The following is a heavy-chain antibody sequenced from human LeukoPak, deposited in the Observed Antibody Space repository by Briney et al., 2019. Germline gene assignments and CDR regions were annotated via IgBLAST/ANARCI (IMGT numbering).Heavy chain of an antibody. J-gene: IGHJ4*02. CDR2: IRYDGSNK. CDR3: ARGWYDILTGYYSAFDY. D-gene: IGHD3-9*01. V-gene: IGHV3-30*02. CDR1: GFTFSSYG. Sequence: GGSLRLSCAASGFTFSSYGMHWVRQAPGKGLEWVACIRYDGSNKYYADSVKGRFTISRDNSKNTLYLQMNSLRAEDTAVYYCARGWYDILTGYYSAFDYWGQGTLVTVSS.